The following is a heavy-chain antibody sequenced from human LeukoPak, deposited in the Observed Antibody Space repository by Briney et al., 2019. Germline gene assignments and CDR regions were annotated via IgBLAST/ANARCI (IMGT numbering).Heavy chain of an antibody. D-gene: IGHD3-10*01. J-gene: IGHJ5*02. V-gene: IGHV3-48*01. CDR3: ARDGWFGDYNWFDP. Sequence: GGSLRLSCAASGFTFSSYWMHWVRRAPGKGLEWVSYISSASNTIYYADSVKGRFTISRDNAKNSLYLQMNSLRAEDTAMYYCARDGWFGDYNWFDPWGQGTLVTVSS. CDR1: GFTFSSYW. CDR2: ISSASNTI.